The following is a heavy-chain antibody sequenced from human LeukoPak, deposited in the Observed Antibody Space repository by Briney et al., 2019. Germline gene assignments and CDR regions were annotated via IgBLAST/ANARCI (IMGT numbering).Heavy chain of an antibody. CDR1: GFTFDDYA. V-gene: IGHV3-9*01. CDR3: AKAGYSSSWPPLAWFDP. D-gene: IGHD6-13*01. CDR2: ISWNSGSI. Sequence: PGGSLRLSCAASGFTFDDYAMHWVRQAPGKVLEWVSGISWNSGSIGYADSVKGRFTISRDNAKNSLYLQMNSLRAEDTALYYCAKAGYSSSWPPLAWFDPWGQGTLVTVSS. J-gene: IGHJ5*02.